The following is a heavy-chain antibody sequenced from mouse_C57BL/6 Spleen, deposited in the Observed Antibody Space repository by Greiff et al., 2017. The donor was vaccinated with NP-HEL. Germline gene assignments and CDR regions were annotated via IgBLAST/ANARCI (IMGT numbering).Heavy chain of an antibody. Sequence: EVQLVESGGDLVKPGGSLKLSCAASGFTFSSYGMSWVRQTPDKRLEWVATISSGGSYTYYLDSVKGRFTISRDNAKNTLYLQMSSLKSEDTAMYYCARPYGKSYAMDYWGQGTSVTVSS. D-gene: IGHD2-1*01. CDR3: ARPYGKSYAMDY. CDR2: ISSGGSYT. CDR1: GFTFSSYG. J-gene: IGHJ4*01. V-gene: IGHV5-6*01.